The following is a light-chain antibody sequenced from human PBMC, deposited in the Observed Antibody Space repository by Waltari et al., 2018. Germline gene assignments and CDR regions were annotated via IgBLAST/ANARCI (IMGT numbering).Light chain of an antibody. CDR3: ATWDDSLSAWV. J-gene: IGLJ3*02. CDR1: SSNIGSTY. V-gene: IGLV1-47*01. Sequence: QSVLTQPPSASGTPGQRVTVSCSGSSSNIGSTYVYWYQQLPGTAPRLLIYRNNPRPAGVPDRFSGSNSGTSASLAISWLRSEDEADYYCATWDDSLSAWVFGGGTKLTVL. CDR2: RNN.